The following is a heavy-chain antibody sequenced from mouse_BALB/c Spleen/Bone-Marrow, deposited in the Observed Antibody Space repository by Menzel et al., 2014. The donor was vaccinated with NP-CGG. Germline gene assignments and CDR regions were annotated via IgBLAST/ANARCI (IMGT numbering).Heavy chain of an antibody. V-gene: IGHV1-54*01. CDR2: INPGSGSS. Sequence: QVQLQQSGAELVRPGTAVKVSCKAPGYASTNYLIEWVKQRPGQGLEWIGVINPGSGSSNYNENFKGKATLTADRSSSTAFILLKSLTSDDSAVYFCARSRGYDIGPIAFWGQGTLVTVSA. CDR1: GYASTNYL. CDR3: ARSRGYDIGPIAF. J-gene: IGHJ3*01. D-gene: IGHD2-2*01.